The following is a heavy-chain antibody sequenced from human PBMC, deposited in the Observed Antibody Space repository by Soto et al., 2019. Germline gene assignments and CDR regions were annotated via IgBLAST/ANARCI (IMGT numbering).Heavy chain of an antibody. CDR3: ASGDHLDY. Sequence: PGGALRLSCEASGDTFSCDWMTWVRQAPGKGPEWVANIKQGGSEKYYMDSVKGRFTISRDNVKNSVFLQINSLRAEDTAVYYCASGDHLDYWGQGSLVTVSS. V-gene: IGHV3-7*03. CDR2: IKQGGSEK. CDR1: GDTFSCDW. J-gene: IGHJ4*02. D-gene: IGHD3-10*01.